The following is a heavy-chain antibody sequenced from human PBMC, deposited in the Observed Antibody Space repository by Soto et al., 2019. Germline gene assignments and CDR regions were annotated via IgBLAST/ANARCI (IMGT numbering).Heavy chain of an antibody. CDR2: ISAYNGNI. Sequence: QVRLVQSGAEVKKPGASVKVSCKTYGYDFTNYGINWVRQAPGQGLEWMGWISAYNGNIVYAQNFRGRATLTTDTTTGSAYRELRSLRSDDTAVYYCASGPDISTGSKFTFWCQGPRVTVSS. V-gene: IGHV1-18*01. CDR1: GYDFTNYG. D-gene: IGHD3-9*01. J-gene: IGHJ4*02. CDR3: ASGPDISTGSKFTF.